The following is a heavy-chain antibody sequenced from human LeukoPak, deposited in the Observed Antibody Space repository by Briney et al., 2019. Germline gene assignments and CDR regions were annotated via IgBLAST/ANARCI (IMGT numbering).Heavy chain of an antibody. CDR2: INHSGST. J-gene: IGHJ5*02. D-gene: IGHD3-22*01. CDR1: GGSFSGYY. CDR3: VRDRRITMTVVIRRGFDP. Sequence: SETLSLTCAVYGGSFSGYYWSWIRQPPGKGLEWIGEINHSGSTNYSPSLKRRVTISVDTSKNQFSLKLSSVTAADAAVYYCVRDRRITMTVVIRRGFDPWGQGTLVTVSS. V-gene: IGHV4-34*01.